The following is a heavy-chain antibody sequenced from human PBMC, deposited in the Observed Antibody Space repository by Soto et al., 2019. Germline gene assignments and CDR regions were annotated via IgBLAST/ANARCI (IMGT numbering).Heavy chain of an antibody. CDR1: GYRFSDYY. J-gene: IGHJ6*03. V-gene: IGHV1-2*02. Sequence: QVQLVQSGAEVKKPGASVTVSCKASGYRFSDYYLHWVRQAPGQGPEWVGWMNPNSGDTKYAQKFEGRVTMTRDTSVRTAFMELNWLKSDDTAVYYCARESGGATATLDYYYFYMDVWGIGTTVTVSS. CDR3: ARESGGATATLDYYYFYMDV. D-gene: IGHD5-12*01. CDR2: MNPNSGDT.